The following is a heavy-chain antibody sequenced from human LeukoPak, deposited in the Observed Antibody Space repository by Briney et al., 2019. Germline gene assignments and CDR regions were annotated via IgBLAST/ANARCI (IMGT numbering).Heavy chain of an antibody. Sequence: SETLSLTCTVSGGSISSSSYYWGWIRQPPGKGLEWIGSIYYSGSTYYNPSLKSRVTISVDTSKNQFSLKLSSVTAADTAVYYCARVWGSGSYYSLYYFDYWGQGTLVTVSS. J-gene: IGHJ4*02. V-gene: IGHV4-39*07. CDR1: GGSISSSSYY. D-gene: IGHD3-10*01. CDR3: ARVWGSGSYYSLYYFDY. CDR2: IYYSGST.